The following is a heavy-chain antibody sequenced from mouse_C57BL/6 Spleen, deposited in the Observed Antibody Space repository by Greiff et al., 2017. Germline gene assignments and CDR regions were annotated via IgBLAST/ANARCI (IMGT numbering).Heavy chain of an antibody. Sequence: EVMLVESGGGLVQPGGSMKLSCAASGFTFSDAWMDWVRQSPEKGLEWVAEIRNKANNHATYYAESVKGRFTISRDDSKSSVYLQMNSLRAEDTGIYYCTSLYGNYEDWYFDVWGTGTTVTVSS. V-gene: IGHV6-6*01. CDR1: GFTFSDAW. CDR3: TSLYGNYEDWYFDV. D-gene: IGHD2-1*01. J-gene: IGHJ1*03. CDR2: IRNKANNHAT.